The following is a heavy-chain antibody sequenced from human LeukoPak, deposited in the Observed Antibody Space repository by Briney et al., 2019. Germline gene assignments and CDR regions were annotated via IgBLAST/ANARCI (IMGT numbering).Heavy chain of an antibody. CDR2: INPNSGGT. D-gene: IGHD5-12*01. V-gene: IGHV1-2*02. CDR1: GYTFTGYY. CDR3: ARSWPDHDAFDI. Sequence: ASVKVSCKASGYTFTGYYMHWVRQAPGQGLEWMGWINPNSGGTNYAQKFQGRVTMTRDTSISTAYMELSRLRSDDTAVYYRARSWPDHDAFDIWGQGTMVTVSS. J-gene: IGHJ3*02.